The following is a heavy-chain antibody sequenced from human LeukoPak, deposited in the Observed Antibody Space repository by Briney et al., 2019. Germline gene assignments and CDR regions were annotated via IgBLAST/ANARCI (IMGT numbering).Heavy chain of an antibody. D-gene: IGHD2-15*01. V-gene: IGHV1-18*03. CDR2: ISGYNGNT. CDR1: GYTFTSYG. Sequence: ASMKVSCKASGYTFTSYGITWVRQAPGQGLEWMGWISGYNGNTNYAQKFQGRVTMTTDTSTSTVYMELSSLRSGDMAVYYCARARYETRIWPKSRYDYYHYMDVWGKGTTVTVSS. CDR3: ARARYETRIWPKSRYDYYHYMDV. J-gene: IGHJ6*03.